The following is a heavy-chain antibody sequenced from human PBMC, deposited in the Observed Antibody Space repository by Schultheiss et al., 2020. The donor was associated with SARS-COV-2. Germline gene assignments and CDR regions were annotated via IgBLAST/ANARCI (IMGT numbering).Heavy chain of an antibody. D-gene: IGHD6-19*01. CDR1: GGTFSSYA. Sequence: SVKVSCKASGGTFSSYAISWVRQAPGQGLEWMGGIIPIFGTANYAQKFQGRVTITADKSTSTAYMELSSLRSEDTAVYYCARGSSGWYEDFDYWGQGTLVTVSS. CDR2: IIPIFGTA. CDR3: ARGSSGWYEDFDY. V-gene: IGHV1-69*06. J-gene: IGHJ4*02.